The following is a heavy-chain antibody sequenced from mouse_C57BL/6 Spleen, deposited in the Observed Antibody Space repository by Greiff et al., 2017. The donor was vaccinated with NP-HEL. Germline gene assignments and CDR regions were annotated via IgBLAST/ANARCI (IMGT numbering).Heavy chain of an antibody. CDR3: ARRGDYDGGLAMDY. D-gene: IGHD2-4*01. Sequence: VQLQQSGPELVKPGASVKISCKASGYSFTDYNMNWVKQSNGKSLEWIGVLNPNYGTTSYHQKFKGKATLTVDQSSSTAYMQLNSLTSEDSAVYYCARRGDYDGGLAMDYWGQGTSVTASS. V-gene: IGHV1-39*01. J-gene: IGHJ4*01. CDR2: LNPNYGTT. CDR1: GYSFTDYN.